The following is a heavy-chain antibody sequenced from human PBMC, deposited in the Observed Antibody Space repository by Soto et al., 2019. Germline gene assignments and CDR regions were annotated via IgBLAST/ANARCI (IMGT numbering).Heavy chain of an antibody. J-gene: IGHJ4*02. Sequence: EVQLVESGGGLVQPGRSLRLSCAASGFTFDDYAMHWVRQAPGKGLEWVSGISWNSGSIGYADSVKGRFTISRDNAKNSLYLQMNSLRAEDTALYYCAKDKRAVAGYDFDYWGQGTLVTVSS. CDR3: AKDKRAVAGYDFDY. V-gene: IGHV3-9*01. D-gene: IGHD6-19*01. CDR2: ISWNSGSI. CDR1: GFTFDDYA.